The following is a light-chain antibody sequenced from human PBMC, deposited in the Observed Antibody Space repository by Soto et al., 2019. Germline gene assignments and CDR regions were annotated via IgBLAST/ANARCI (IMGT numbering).Light chain of an antibody. V-gene: IGLV1-40*01. CDR2: GNN. J-gene: IGLJ1*01. CDR1: SSNIGAGYD. CDR3: QSYDSSLSGYV. Sequence: QSVLTQPPSVSGAPGQRVTISCIGSSSNIGAGYDVHWYQQLPGTAPKLLIYGNNKRPSELPARFSGSKSGTSASLAITGLQAEDEADYYCQSYDSSLSGYVFGTGTKVT.